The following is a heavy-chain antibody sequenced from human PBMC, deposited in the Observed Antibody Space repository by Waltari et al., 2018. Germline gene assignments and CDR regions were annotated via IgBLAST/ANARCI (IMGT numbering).Heavy chain of an antibody. Sequence: QVQLVQSGAEVKKPGAPVKVSCKASGYTFTGYYMHWVRQAPGQGLACXXXXXXXSGGTNYAQKFQGRVTMTRDTSISTAYMELSRLRSDDTAVYYCARDEEDDAFDIWGQGTMVTVSS. CDR2: XXXXSGGT. CDR3: ARDEEDDAFDI. V-gene: IGHV1-2*02. CDR1: GYTFTGYY. J-gene: IGHJ3*02.